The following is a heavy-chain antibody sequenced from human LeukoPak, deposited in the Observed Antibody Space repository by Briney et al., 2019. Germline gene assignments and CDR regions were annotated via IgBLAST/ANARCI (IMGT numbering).Heavy chain of an antibody. V-gene: IGHV3-11*04. Sequence: PGGSLRLSCAASGFTFSDYYMSWIRQAPGKGLEWVSYISSSGSTIYYADSVKGRFTISRDNAKNSLYLQMNSLRAEDTAVYYCAGGYCSGGSCYSPFDYWGRGTLVTVSS. CDR2: ISSSGSTI. J-gene: IGHJ4*02. D-gene: IGHD2-15*01. CDR3: AGGYCSGGSCYSPFDY. CDR1: GFTFSDYY.